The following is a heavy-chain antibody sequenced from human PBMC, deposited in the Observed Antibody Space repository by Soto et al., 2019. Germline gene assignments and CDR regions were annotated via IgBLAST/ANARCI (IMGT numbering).Heavy chain of an antibody. CDR3: ARGNRAAFDL. CDR2: IHSDGRST. D-gene: IGHD1-1*01. V-gene: IGHV3-74*01. Sequence: EVQLVESGGGLVRHGGSLRLSCAASGFTFSYYWMHWVRLAPGRGLVWVSRIHSDGRSTPYADFVKGRFIISRDNASNTVALQTHSVRVEDTGVCYRARGNRAAFDLWGQGTVGTSSS. J-gene: IGHJ3*01. CDR1: GFTFSYYW.